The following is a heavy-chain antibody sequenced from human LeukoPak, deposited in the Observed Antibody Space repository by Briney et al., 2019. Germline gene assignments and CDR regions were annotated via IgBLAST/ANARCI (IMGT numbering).Heavy chain of an antibody. D-gene: IGHD3-22*01. V-gene: IGHV3-64*01. CDR2: ISDNGLDT. CDR1: GFTFSTSV. CDR3: AREGHSSGHCGALDI. Sequence: GGSLRLPCEVSGFTFSTSVMHWVRQAPGKGLEYVSGISDNGLDTHYGNSVEGRFTISRDNSKNSLYLQMDSLRDEDMAVYYCAREGHSSGHCGALDIWGQGTMVTVSS. J-gene: IGHJ3*02.